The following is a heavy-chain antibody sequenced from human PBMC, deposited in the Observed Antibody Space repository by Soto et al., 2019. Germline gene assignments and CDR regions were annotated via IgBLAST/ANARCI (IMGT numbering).Heavy chain of an antibody. V-gene: IGHV3-53*01. CDR2: LYTGTDT. J-gene: IGHJ4*02. Sequence: GSLRLSCAASGFTVSSSYLTWVRQAPGKGLEWVAILYTGTDTVYADSVKGRFTISRDSSKNTLYLQMHSLRAEDTAMYFCARYSYTGTYSGRFMDYWGQGSLVTVSS. CDR3: ARYSYTGTYSGRFMDY. D-gene: IGHD5-18*01. CDR1: GFTVSSSY.